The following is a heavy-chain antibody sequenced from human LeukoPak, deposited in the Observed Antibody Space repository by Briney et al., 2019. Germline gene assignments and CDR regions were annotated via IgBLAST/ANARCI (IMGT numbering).Heavy chain of an antibody. J-gene: IGHJ4*02. CDR2: IYSGGST. CDR1: GFTVSSNY. Sequence: PGGSLRLSCAASGFTVSSNYMSWVRQAPGKGLEWVSVIYSGGSTYYADSVKGRFTISRDNSKNTLYLQMNSLRAEDTAVYYCARGDYGDPPDYWGQGTLVTVSS. CDR3: ARGDYGDPPDY. V-gene: IGHV3-53*01. D-gene: IGHD4-17*01.